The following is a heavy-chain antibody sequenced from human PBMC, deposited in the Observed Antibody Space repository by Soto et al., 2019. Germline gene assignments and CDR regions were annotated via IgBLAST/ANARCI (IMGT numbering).Heavy chain of an antibody. Sequence: SETLSLTCSFSTGSISSHYWSWIRQPPGKGLEWIGYTYYRGSPTYNPSLKSRVTISVDTSKTQFSLKLSSVTAADTAVYYCASNPPGYGEYFFDYWGQGMLVTVSS. CDR2: TYYRGSP. J-gene: IGHJ4*02. D-gene: IGHD5-12*01. CDR3: ASNPPGYGEYFFDY. V-gene: IGHV4-59*08. CDR1: TGSISSHY.